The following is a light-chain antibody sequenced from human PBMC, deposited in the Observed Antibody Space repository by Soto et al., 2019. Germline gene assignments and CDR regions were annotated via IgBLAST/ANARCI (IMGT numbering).Light chain of an antibody. CDR1: SSNIGTNT. V-gene: IGLV1-44*01. Sequence: QSVLTQPPSASGTPGQGVTISCSGSSSNIGTNTVNWYKQLPGTAPKLLIYCNDLRPSGVPDRFSGSKSGTSASLAISGLQSEDEADYYCEAWDDSRYGAVFGGGTKVTVL. CDR2: CND. CDR3: EAWDDSRYGAV. J-gene: IGLJ2*01.